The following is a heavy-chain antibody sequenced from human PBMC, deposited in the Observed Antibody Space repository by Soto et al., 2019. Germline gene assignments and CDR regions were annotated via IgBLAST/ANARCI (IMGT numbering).Heavy chain of an antibody. J-gene: IGHJ5*02. V-gene: IGHV3-23*01. CDR1: GFTLSNFA. CDR3: AKEGYDSSGYLVLEES. D-gene: IGHD3-22*01. CDR2: VSGGGGST. Sequence: EVQLLESGGGLVQPGESLRLSCTASGFTLSNFAMSWVRQAPGKGLEWVSSVSGGGGSTYYTDSVKGRFTISRDNSKNKLYLQMNSLTAADTALYYCAKEGYDSSGYLVLEESWGQRTLVTVAS.